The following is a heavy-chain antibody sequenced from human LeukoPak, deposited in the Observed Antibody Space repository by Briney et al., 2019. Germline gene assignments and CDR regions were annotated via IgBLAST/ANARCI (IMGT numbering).Heavy chain of an antibody. J-gene: IGHJ4*02. Sequence: SETLSLTCTVSGGSISSSSYYWGWIRQPPGKGLEWTGSIYYSGSTYYNPSLKSRVTISVDTSKNQFSLKLSSVTAADTAVYYCARLTSSSWPVFDYWGQGTLVTVSS. CDR1: GGSISSSSYY. V-gene: IGHV4-39*01. CDR3: ARLTSSSWPVFDY. D-gene: IGHD6-13*01. CDR2: IYYSGST.